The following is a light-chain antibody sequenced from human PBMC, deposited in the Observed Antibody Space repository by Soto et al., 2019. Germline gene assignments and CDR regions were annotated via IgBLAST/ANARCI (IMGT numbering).Light chain of an antibody. CDR3: QHYNSYSEA. CDR2: GAS. Sequence: EIVMTQSPATLSVSPGERVTLSCRASQGLSNNLAWYQQKPGQAPRLLIYGASTRANGIPARFSGSGSGTEFTLTISSLQPDDFATYYCQHYNSYSEAFGQGTKVDIK. J-gene: IGKJ1*01. V-gene: IGKV3-15*01. CDR1: QGLSNN.